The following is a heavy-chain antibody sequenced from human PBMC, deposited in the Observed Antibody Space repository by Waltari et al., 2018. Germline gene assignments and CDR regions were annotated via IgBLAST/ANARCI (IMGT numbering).Heavy chain of an antibody. CDR3: AREPSSVAYFDY. CDR1: GGSFSGYY. D-gene: IGHD2-15*01. CDR2: INHSGST. J-gene: IGHJ4*02. Sequence: QVQLQQWGAGLLKPSETLSLTCAVYGGSFSGYYWSWIRQPPGKGLEWIGEINHSGSTNYNPSLKSRVTISVDTSKNQFSLKLSSVTAADTAVYYCAREPSSVAYFDYWGQGTLVIVSS. V-gene: IGHV4-34*01.